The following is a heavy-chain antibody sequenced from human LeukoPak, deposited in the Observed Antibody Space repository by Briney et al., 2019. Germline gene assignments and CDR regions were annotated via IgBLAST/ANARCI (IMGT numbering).Heavy chain of an antibody. CDR1: GFTVSSNY. V-gene: IGHV3-23*01. D-gene: IGHD5-12*01. CDR3: AKDLSLGGYDPFSDYYYGMDV. Sequence: GGSLRLSCAASGFTVSSNYMSWVRQAPGKGLEWVSAISGSGGSTYYADSVKGRFTISRDNSKNTLYLQMNSLRAEDTAVYYCAKDLSLGGYDPFSDYYYGMDVWGQGTTVTVSS. CDR2: ISGSGGST. J-gene: IGHJ6*02.